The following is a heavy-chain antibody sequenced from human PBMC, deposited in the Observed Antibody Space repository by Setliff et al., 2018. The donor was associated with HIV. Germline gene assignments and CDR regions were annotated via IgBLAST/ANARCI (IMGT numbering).Heavy chain of an antibody. CDR3: TKNDFGGRWD. D-gene: IGHD1-1*01. CDR2: ISGSGGDT. J-gene: IGHJ4*02. CDR1: GFTFSDKS. V-gene: IGHV3-23*01. Sequence: GESLRLSCAASGFTFSDKSMSWVRQAPGMGLEWVSTISGSGGDTYYADSAKGRFTTLRDNSKNTLYLQINTLRVEDTAVYYCTKNDFGGRWDWGQGTLVTVSS.